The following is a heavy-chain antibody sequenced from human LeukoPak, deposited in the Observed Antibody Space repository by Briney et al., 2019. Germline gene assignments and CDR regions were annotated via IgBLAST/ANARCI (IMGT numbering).Heavy chain of an antibody. J-gene: IGHJ3*02. CDR1: GGTFSSYA. D-gene: IGHD3-16*01. V-gene: IGHV1-69*13. CDR3: ARDGAAVQTDDAFDI. Sequence: GASVKVSCKASGGTFSSYAISWVRQAPGQGLEWMGGIIPIFGTANYAQKFQGRVTITADESTSTAYMELSSLRSEDTAVYYCARDGAAVQTDDAFDIWGQGTMVTVSS. CDR2: IIPIFGTA.